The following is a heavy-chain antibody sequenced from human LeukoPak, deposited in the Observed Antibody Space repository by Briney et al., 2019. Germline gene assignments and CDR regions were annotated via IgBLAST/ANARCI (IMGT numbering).Heavy chain of an antibody. CDR1: GGTFSSYA. Sequence: SVKVSCKASGGTFSSYAISWVRQAPGQGLEWMGGIIPIFGTANYAQKFQGRVTITADESTSTAYMELSSQRSEDTAVYYCARDGSYGPAGYFDYWGQGTLVTVSS. CDR2: IIPIFGTA. V-gene: IGHV1-69*13. CDR3: ARDGSYGPAGYFDY. D-gene: IGHD1-26*01. J-gene: IGHJ4*02.